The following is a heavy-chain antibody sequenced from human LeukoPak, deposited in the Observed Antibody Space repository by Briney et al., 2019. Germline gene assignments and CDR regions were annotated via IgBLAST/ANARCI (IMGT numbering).Heavy chain of an antibody. CDR1: GFTFDDCA. CDR3: ARGSYSSSVDY. V-gene: IGHV3-9*01. CDR2: ISWNSGSI. Sequence: GRSLRLSCAASGFTFDDCAMHWVRQAPGKGLEWVSGISWNSGSIGYADSVKGRFTISRDNAKNSLYLQMNSLRAEDTAVYYCARGSYSSSVDYWGQGTLVTVSS. D-gene: IGHD6-6*01. J-gene: IGHJ4*02.